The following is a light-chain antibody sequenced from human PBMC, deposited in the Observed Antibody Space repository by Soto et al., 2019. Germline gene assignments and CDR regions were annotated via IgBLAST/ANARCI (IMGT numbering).Light chain of an antibody. CDR1: SEDVGAHNF. CDR2: EVT. Sequence: QSVLTQPASVSGSPGQSITISCTGTSEDVGAHNFVSWYQQHPGKAPKVLIYEVTIRPSGVSYRFSASKSGNTAYLTISGLQPEDEADYYCNSYTNAAARVFGIGTKVTVL. V-gene: IGLV2-14*01. J-gene: IGLJ1*01. CDR3: NSYTNAAARV.